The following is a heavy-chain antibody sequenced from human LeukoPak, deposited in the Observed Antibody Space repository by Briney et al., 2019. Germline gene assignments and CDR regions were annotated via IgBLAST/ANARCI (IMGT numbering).Heavy chain of an antibody. CDR1: GYTFTSYC. D-gene: IGHD6-19*01. J-gene: IGHJ4*02. Sequence: ASVKVSCKSSGYTFTSYCIHWVRPAPGQGLEWMGIISPSGGGTGYAQNFQGRVTMTRDTSTSTVYMELSSLRSEDTAVYFCARGGPQWLVLRKRFYFDSWGQGTLVTVSS. CDR2: ISPSGGGT. V-gene: IGHV1-46*01. CDR3: ARGGPQWLVLRKRFYFDS.